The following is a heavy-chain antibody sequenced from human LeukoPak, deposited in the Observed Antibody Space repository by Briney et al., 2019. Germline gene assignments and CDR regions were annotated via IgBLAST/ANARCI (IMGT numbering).Heavy chain of an antibody. Sequence: GESLRLSCAASGFTFSSYWMSWVRQAPGKGLEWVANIKQDGSEKYYVDSVKGRFTISRDNAKNSLYLQMNSLRAEDTAVYYCAREGLGYYDSSGLDYWGQGTLVTVSS. CDR1: GFTFSSYW. D-gene: IGHD3-22*01. J-gene: IGHJ4*02. CDR2: IKQDGSEK. V-gene: IGHV3-7*01. CDR3: AREGLGYYDSSGLDY.